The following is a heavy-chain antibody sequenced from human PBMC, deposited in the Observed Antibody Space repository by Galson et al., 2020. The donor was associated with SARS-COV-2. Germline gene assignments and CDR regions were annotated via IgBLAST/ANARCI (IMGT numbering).Heavy chain of an antibody. V-gene: IGHV4-38-2*02. D-gene: IGHD3-9*01. Sequence: TLSLTCTVSGYSISSGYYWGWIRQPPGKGLEWIGSNCHSGSTYYNPSLKSRVTISVDTSNNQFSLKLSSVTAADAAVYYWAGTYYEILTGYSRRYYYYGMDVWGQGTTVTVSS. CDR2: NCHSGST. J-gene: IGHJ6*02. CDR1: GYSISSGYY. CDR3: AGTYYEILTGYSRRYYYYGMDV.